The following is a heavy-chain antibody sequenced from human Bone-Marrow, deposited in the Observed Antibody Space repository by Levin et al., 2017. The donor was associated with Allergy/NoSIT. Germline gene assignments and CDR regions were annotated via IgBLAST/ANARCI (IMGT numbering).Heavy chain of an antibody. CDR3: AGYDTSAYHSPFDY. CDR2: ISGSGGNT. Sequence: LSLICAASGFIFRNYAMNWVRQAPGKGLEWVSQISGSGGNTHYADSVKGRFTISRDNSKNTLYLQMNSLRVEDTAVYYCAGYDTSAYHSPFDYWGQGTLVTVSS. CDR1: GFIFRNYA. V-gene: IGHV3-23*01. J-gene: IGHJ4*02. D-gene: IGHD3-22*01.